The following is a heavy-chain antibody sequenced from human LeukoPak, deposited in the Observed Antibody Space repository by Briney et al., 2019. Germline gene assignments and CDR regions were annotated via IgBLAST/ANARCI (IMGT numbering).Heavy chain of an antibody. CDR1: GDSIGSNTYY. CDR2: IYYSGRT. CDR3: ARLGAAAGEFDY. Sequence: SETLSLTCTVSGDSIGSNTYYWGWIRQPPGKGLEWIGSIYYSGRTYYNPSLKSRVTISVDTSKNEFSLKLSSVTAADTAVYYCARLGAAAGEFDYWGQGTLVTVSS. J-gene: IGHJ4*02. D-gene: IGHD6-13*01. V-gene: IGHV4-39*01.